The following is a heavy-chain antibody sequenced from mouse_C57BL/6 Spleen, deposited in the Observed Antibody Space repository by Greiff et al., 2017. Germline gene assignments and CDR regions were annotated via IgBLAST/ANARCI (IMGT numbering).Heavy chain of an antibody. J-gene: IGHJ3*01. CDR1: GYTFTDYN. V-gene: IGHV1-22*01. D-gene: IGHD1-1*01. CDR2: INPNNGGT. CDR3: ARCGDYGSSSFDY. Sequence: VHVKQSGPELVKPGASVKMSCKASGYTFTDYNMHWVKQSHGKSLEWIGYINPNNGGTSYNQKFKGKATLTVNKSSSTAYMELRSLTSEDSAVYYCARCGDYGSSSFDYWGQGTLVTVSA.